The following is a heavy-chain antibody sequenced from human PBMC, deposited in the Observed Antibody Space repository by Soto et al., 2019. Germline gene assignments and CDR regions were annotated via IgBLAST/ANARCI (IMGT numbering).Heavy chain of an antibody. CDR2: ISGSGGST. D-gene: IGHD6-13*01. CDR3: AKDGSSSRVYGMDV. V-gene: IGHV3-23*01. CDR1: GFTFSSYA. Sequence: QPGGSLRLSCAASGFTFSSYAMSWVRQAPGKGLEWVSAISGSGGSTYYADSVKGRFTISRDNSKNTLYLQMNSLRAEDTAVYYCAKDGSSSRVYGMDVWGQGTTVTVSS. J-gene: IGHJ6*02.